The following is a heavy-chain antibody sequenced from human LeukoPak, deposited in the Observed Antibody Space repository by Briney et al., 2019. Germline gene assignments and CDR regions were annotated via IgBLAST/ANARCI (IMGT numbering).Heavy chain of an antibody. CDR1: GFTFSSYA. J-gene: IGHJ4*02. V-gene: IGHV3-23*01. Sequence: GGSLRLSCAASGFTFSSYAMSWVRQAPGKGLEWVSAISGSGGSTYYADSVKGRFTISRDNSKNTLYLQMNGLRAEDTAVYYCAKDYWGTAMVTVFDYWGQGTLVTVSS. CDR3: AKDYWGTAMVTVFDY. D-gene: IGHD5-18*01. CDR2: ISGSGGST.